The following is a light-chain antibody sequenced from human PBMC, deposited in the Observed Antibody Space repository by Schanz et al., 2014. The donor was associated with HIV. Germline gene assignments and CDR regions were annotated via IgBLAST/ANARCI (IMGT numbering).Light chain of an antibody. Sequence: QSVLTQPPSVSGAPGQRITISCTGSRSNIGAGYDVHWYQQLPGTAPKLLIYANTNRPSGVPDRFSGSKSGTSASLAITGLQAEDEAAYYCQSYDSNLKSYVFGSGTKLTVL. J-gene: IGLJ1*01. CDR3: QSYDSNLKSYV. V-gene: IGLV1-40*01. CDR2: ANT. CDR1: RSNIGAGYD.